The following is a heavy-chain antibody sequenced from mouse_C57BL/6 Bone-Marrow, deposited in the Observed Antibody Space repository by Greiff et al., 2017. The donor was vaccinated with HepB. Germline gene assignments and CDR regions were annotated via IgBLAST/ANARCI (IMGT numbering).Heavy chain of an antibody. V-gene: IGHV1-15*01. CDR1: GYTFTDYE. J-gene: IGHJ4*01. Sequence: QVQLQQSGAELVRPGASVTLSCKASGYTFTDYEMHWVKQTPVHGLEWIGAIDPETGGTAYNQKFKGKAILTADKSSSTPYMDLRSLTSEDSAVYYSTTSVTMDYWGQGTSVTVSS. CDR2: IDPETGGT. CDR3: TTSVTMDY.